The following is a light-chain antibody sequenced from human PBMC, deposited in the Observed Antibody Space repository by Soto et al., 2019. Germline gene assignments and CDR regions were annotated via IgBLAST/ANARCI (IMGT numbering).Light chain of an antibody. CDR2: DAI. CDR3: QQRSVWPIT. Sequence: EIGMTQSPATLSVSPGERATLSCRASQSININLAWYQQKPGQAPRLLIYDAINRATGVPARFSGSGSGTDFTLTISGLEPEDFAVYYCQQRSVWPITFGQGTRLEIK. V-gene: IGKV3-11*01. CDR1: QSININ. J-gene: IGKJ5*01.